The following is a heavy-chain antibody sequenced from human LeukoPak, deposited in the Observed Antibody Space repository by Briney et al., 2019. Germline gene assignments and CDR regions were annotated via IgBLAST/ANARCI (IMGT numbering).Heavy chain of an antibody. V-gene: IGHV3-21*01. CDR3: AREGVPYCSGGSCYPNWFDP. D-gene: IGHD2-15*01. Sequence: GGSLRLSCAASGFTFSSYSMNWVRQAPGKGLEWVSSISSSSSYIYYADSVKGRFTISRDNAKNSLHLQMNSLRAEDTAVYYCAREGVPYCSGGSCYPNWFDPWGQGTLVTVSS. CDR2: ISSSSSYI. J-gene: IGHJ5*02. CDR1: GFTFSSYS.